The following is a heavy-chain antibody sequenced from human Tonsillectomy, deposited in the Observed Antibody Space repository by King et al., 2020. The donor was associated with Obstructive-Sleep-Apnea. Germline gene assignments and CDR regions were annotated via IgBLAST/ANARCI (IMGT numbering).Heavy chain of an antibody. CDR1: GFTVSSNY. CDR2: IYSGGYT. CDR3: ARDGVGASDGFDI. J-gene: IGHJ3*02. V-gene: IGHV3-66*01. Sequence: EVQLVESGGGLVQPGGSLRLSCAASGFTVSSNYMSWVRQAPGKGLEWVSVIYSGGYTDYVDSVKGRFTISRDNSKNTLYLQMNSLRAEDTAVYYCARDGVGASDGFDIWGQGTMVTVSS. D-gene: IGHD1-26*01.